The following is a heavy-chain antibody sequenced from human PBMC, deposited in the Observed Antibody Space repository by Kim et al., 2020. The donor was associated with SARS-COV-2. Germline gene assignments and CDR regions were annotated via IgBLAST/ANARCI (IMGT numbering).Heavy chain of an antibody. Sequence: SETLSLTCTVSGGSISSYYWSWIRQPPGKGLEWIGYIYYSGSTNYNPSLKSRVTISVDTSKNQFSLKLSSVTAADTAVYYCARGGATTVTAVDYWGQGTLVTVSS. CDR3: ARGGATTVTAVDY. D-gene: IGHD4-17*01. CDR1: GGSISSYY. CDR2: IYYSGST. J-gene: IGHJ4*02. V-gene: IGHV4-59*13.